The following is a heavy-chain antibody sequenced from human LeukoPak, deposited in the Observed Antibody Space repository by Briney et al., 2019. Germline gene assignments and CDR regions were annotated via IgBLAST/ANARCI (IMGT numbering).Heavy chain of an antibody. V-gene: IGHV4-59*08. CDR3: VRHAGGTTYDY. CDR2: ISFSGIT. J-gene: IGHJ4*02. Sequence: SETLSLTCTVSGXSISPYYWSWIRQPPGKGLEWLGHISFSGITHYNASLKSRVTMSVDTSRNHFSLIVSSVTAADTALYYCVRHAGGTTYDYWGQGTLVTVSS. D-gene: IGHD3-16*01. CDR1: GXSISPYY.